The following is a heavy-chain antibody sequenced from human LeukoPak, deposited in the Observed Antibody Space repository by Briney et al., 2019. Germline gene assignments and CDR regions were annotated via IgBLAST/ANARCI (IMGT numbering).Heavy chain of an antibody. D-gene: IGHD2-2*02. J-gene: IGHJ3*02. CDR2: IRYDGSNK. V-gene: IGHV3-30*02. CDR1: GFTFSIYG. Sequence: GGSLRLSCAASGFTFSIYGMHWVRQAPGKGLEWVAFIRYDGSNKYYADSVKGRFTISRENSKNTLYLQMNRLRAEDTAVYYCAKDPKYCSSTSCYTGDAFDIWGQGTMVTVSS. CDR3: AKDPKYCSSTSCYTGDAFDI.